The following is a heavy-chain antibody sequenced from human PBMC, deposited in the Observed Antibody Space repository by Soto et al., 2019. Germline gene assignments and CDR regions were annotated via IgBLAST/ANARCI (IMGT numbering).Heavy chain of an antibody. CDR3: ARVGYCSSTSCYHWFDP. D-gene: IGHD2-2*01. V-gene: IGHV1-69*01. CDR1: GGTFSSYA. Sequence: QVQLVQSGAEVKKPGSSVKDSCKASGGTFSSYAISWVRQAPGQGLEWMGGIIPIFGTANYAQKFQGRVTITADESTSTAYMELSSLRSEDTAVYYCARVGYCSSTSCYHWFDPWGQGTLVTVSS. J-gene: IGHJ5*02. CDR2: IIPIFGTA.